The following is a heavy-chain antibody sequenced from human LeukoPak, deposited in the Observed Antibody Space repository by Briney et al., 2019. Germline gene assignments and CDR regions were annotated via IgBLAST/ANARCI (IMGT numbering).Heavy chain of an antibody. Sequence: KSSETLSLTCAVYGGSFSGYYWSWIRQPPGKGLEWIGEINHSGSTNYNPSLKSRVTISVDTSKNQFSLKLSSVTAADTAVYYCARSGKAMVRGVIYWGQGTLVTVSS. J-gene: IGHJ4*02. CDR1: GGSFSGYY. CDR3: ARSGKAMVRGVIY. V-gene: IGHV4-34*01. D-gene: IGHD3-10*01. CDR2: INHSGST.